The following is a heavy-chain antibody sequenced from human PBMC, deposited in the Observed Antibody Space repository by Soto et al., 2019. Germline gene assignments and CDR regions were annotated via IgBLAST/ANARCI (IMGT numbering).Heavy chain of an antibody. D-gene: IGHD3-9*01. CDR3: AHKGPEDWPLDY. Sequence: QITLKESGPPLVRPTQTLTLTCAFSGFSLSTSGVGVGWIRQPPGKALEWLAVIYWDVSKHYSPSLRSRLTITKDTSKNPVVLTMTNMDPMDTGTYYCAHKGPEDWPLDYWGQGTLVTVSS. J-gene: IGHJ4*02. CDR1: GFSLSTSGVG. CDR2: IYWDVSK. V-gene: IGHV2-5*02.